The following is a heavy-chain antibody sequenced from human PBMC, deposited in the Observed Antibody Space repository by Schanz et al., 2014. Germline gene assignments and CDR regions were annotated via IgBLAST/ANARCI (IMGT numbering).Heavy chain of an antibody. CDR1: GGTFSSYT. Sequence: QVQLVQSGAEVMKPGSSVKVSCKASGGTFSSYTINWVRQAPGQGLEWMGRIIPILGITNVAQTFQGRVTMTADKSTSTVYMEVSGLRSEDTAVYYCAKVDRTRYYAMDVWGQGTTXTVSS. V-gene: IGHV1-69*02. J-gene: IGHJ6*02. D-gene: IGHD3-9*01. CDR2: IIPILGIT. CDR3: AKVDRTRYYAMDV.